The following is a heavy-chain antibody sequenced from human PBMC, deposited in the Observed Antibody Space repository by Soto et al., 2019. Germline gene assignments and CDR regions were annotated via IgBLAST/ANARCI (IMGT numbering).Heavy chain of an antibody. CDR2: IKSKTDGGTT. Sequence: GGSLRLSCAASGFTFSNAWMNWVRQAPGKGLEWVGRIKSKTDGGTTDYAAPVKGRFTISRDDSKNTLYLQMNSLKTEDTAVYYCTTWVPSSIVATIVEPYYYYYGMDVWGQGTTVTVS. J-gene: IGHJ6*02. D-gene: IGHD5-12*01. CDR3: TTWVPSSIVATIVEPYYYYYGMDV. V-gene: IGHV3-15*07. CDR1: GFTFSNAW.